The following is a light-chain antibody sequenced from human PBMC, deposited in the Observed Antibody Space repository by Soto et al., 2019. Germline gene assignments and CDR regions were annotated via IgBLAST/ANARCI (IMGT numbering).Light chain of an antibody. CDR3: QQYHNWPPFT. V-gene: IGKV3-15*01. J-gene: IGKJ5*01. CDR1: QSMSNN. CDR2: GAS. Sequence: DIVMTQSPATLSLSPGERATLSCRASQSMSNNLAWYQQKPGQAPRLLIYGASTRDTGIPDRFSGSGSGTEFTLTISSLQSEDLAIYYCQQYHNWPPFTFGQGTRLEIK.